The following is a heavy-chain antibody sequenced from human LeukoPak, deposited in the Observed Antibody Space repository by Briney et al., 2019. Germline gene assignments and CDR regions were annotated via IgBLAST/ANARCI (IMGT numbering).Heavy chain of an antibody. CDR3: ATLSSGWYYFDY. D-gene: IGHD6-19*01. J-gene: IGHJ4*02. Sequence: ASVKVSRKASGGTSSSYAISWVRQAPGQGLEWMGGIIPIFGTANYAQKFQGRVTITADESTSTAYMELSSLRSEDTAVYYCATLSSGWYYFDYWGLGTLVTVSS. CDR1: GGTSSSYA. V-gene: IGHV1-69*13. CDR2: IIPIFGTA.